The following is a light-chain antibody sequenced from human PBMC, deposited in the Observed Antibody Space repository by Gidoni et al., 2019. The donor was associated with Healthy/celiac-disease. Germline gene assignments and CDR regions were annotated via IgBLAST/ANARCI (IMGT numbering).Light chain of an antibody. CDR1: KLGDKS. CDR2: QAR. CDR3: QAWDSSTVV. J-gene: IGLJ2*01. V-gene: IGLV3-1*01. Sequence: SYELAQPPSVSVPPGPTASINCSGDKLGDKSVCWYQQKSGQSPVLVIYQARQRPSGLPERFSGSTSGNTAPLTISGTQAMDEADYYCQAWDSSTVVFGGGTKLTVL.